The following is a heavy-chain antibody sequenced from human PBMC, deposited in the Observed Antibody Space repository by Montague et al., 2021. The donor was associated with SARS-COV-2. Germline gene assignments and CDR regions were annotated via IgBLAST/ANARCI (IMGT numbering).Heavy chain of an antibody. Sequence: SETLSLTCLVSGGTISTDNLYWYWAWIRQPPGKGLEWIGSIFHNEDSYYNPSLNTRVTISIDTSRNHFSLSLTSVTAPDTAVYYCARHVSNLRAVVDYFDYWGQGTPVTVSS. CDR3: ARHVSNLRAVVDYFDY. CDR2: IFHNEDS. V-gene: IGHV4-39*01. CDR1: GGTISTDNLYWY. D-gene: IGHD5/OR15-5a*01. J-gene: IGHJ4*02.